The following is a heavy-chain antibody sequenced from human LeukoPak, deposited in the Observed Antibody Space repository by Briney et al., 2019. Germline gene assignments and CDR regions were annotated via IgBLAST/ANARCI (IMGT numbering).Heavy chain of an antibody. Sequence: ASVNVSCKASGYTFTSYGISWVRQAPGQGLEWMGWISAYNGNTNYAQKLQGRVTMTTDTSTSTAYMELRSLRSDDTAVYYCARDLRCSGGSCYFWLSRATTYYYGMDVWGQGTTVTVSS. D-gene: IGHD2-15*01. CDR2: ISAYNGNT. CDR1: GYTFTSYG. J-gene: IGHJ6*02. V-gene: IGHV1-18*01. CDR3: ARDLRCSGGSCYFWLSRATTYYYGMDV.